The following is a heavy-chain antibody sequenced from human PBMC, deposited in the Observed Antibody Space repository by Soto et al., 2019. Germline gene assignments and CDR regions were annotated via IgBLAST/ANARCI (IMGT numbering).Heavy chain of an antibody. Sequence: QVQLQESGPGLVKPSGTLSLTCAVSGGSISSSNWWSWVRQPPGKGVESIGEIYHSGSTNYNPSLKCRVTISVDKSKNQFSLKLSAVTAADAAVYYCAVSALGYYYGMDVWGQGTTVTVSS. CDR2: IYHSGST. D-gene: IGHD3-16*01. V-gene: IGHV4-4*02. J-gene: IGHJ6*02. CDR1: GGSISSSNW. CDR3: AVSALGYYYGMDV.